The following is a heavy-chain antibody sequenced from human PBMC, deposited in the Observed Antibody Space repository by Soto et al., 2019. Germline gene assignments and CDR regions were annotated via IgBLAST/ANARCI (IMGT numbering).Heavy chain of an antibody. D-gene: IGHD3-3*01. Sequence: QVQLVESGGGVVQPGRSLRLSCAASGFTFSSYGMHWVRQAPGKGLEWVAVIWYDGSNKYYADSVKGRFTISRDNSKNTLYLQMNSLRAEDTAVYYCARDEPFTTFDIWGQGTMVTVSS. J-gene: IGHJ3*02. CDR3: ARDEPFTTFDI. CDR2: IWYDGSNK. CDR1: GFTFSSYG. V-gene: IGHV3-33*01.